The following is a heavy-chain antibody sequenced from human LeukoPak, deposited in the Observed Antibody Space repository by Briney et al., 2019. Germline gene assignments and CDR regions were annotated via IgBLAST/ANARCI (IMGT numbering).Heavy chain of an antibody. D-gene: IGHD1-26*01. CDR2: ISGSGGNT. V-gene: IGHV3-23*01. J-gene: IGHJ3*02. CDR1: GFTFSRYA. Sequence: GGSLRLSCAASGFTFSRYAMSWVRQAPGKGLEWVSAISGSGGNTHYADSVKGRFIISRDNSKNTLYLQMNSLRAEDTAVYYCAKDRGVEWELTDAYDIWGQGTMVTVSS. CDR3: AKDRGVEWELTDAYDI.